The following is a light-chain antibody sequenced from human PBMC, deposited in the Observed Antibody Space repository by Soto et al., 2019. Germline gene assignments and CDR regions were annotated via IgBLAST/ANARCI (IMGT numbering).Light chain of an antibody. V-gene: IGKV3-20*01. CDR2: GAS. CDR3: QQYGSSPIT. Sequence: ETVLTHSPGTLSLSPGERATLSCSAIQSVSSSYLAWYQQKPGQAPRLLIYGASSRATGIPERFSGSGSGTDFTLTISRLEPEDFAVYYCQQYGSSPITFGQGTRLEIK. J-gene: IGKJ5*01. CDR1: QSVSSSY.